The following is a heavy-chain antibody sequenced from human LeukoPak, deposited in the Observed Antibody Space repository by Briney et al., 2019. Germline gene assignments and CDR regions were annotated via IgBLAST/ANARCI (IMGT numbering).Heavy chain of an antibody. D-gene: IGHD2/OR15-2a*01. V-gene: IGHV3-53*01. J-gene: IGHJ4*02. Sequence: GGSLRLSCAVSGFTVSSNSMSWVRQAPGKGLEWVSFIYSGGNTHYSDSVKGRFTISRDNSKNTLYLQMNRLRAEETAVYCCARRAGEYSHPYDYWGQGTLVTV. CDR2: IYSGGNT. CDR3: ARRAGEYSHPYDY. CDR1: GFTVSSNS.